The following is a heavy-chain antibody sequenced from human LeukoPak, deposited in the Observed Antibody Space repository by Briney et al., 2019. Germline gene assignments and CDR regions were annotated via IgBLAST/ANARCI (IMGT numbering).Heavy chain of an antibody. Sequence: SVKVSCKASGGTFSSYAISWVRQAPGQGLEWMGGIIPIFGTANYAQKFQGRVTITADESTSTAYMELSSLRSDDTAVYYCARERVVTAIHYYYYYGMDVWGQGTTVTVSS. CDR3: ARERVVTAIHYYYYYGMDV. V-gene: IGHV1-69*13. CDR2: IIPIFGTA. CDR1: GGTFSSYA. D-gene: IGHD2-21*02. J-gene: IGHJ6*02.